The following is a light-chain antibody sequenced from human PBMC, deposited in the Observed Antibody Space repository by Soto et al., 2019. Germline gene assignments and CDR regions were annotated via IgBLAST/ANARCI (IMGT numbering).Light chain of an antibody. CDR2: EVS. J-gene: IGKJ1*01. CDR3: IQSLELPRT. Sequence: DIVMTQTPISLSVTPGQPTSISCKSSQSLLHSDGKTYLSWYLQKPGQPPQLLISEVSNRFSGVPDKFSGSGSGTDFTLTISRVEADDVGIYYCIQSLELPRTFGQGTKVEIK. V-gene: IGKV2D-29*01. CDR1: QSLLHSDGKTY.